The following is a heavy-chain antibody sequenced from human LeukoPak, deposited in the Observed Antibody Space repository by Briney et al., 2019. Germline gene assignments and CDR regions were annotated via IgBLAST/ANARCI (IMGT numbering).Heavy chain of an antibody. Sequence: GGSLRLSCAASGFTFSSYSMNWVRQAPGKGLEWVSSISSSSSYIYYADSVKGRFTISRDNAKNSLYLQMNSLRAEDTAVYYCAKEFRYCSSTSCYIDDYWGQGTLVTVSS. CDR2: ISSSSSYI. V-gene: IGHV3-21*01. CDR3: AKEFRYCSSTSCYIDDY. J-gene: IGHJ4*02. D-gene: IGHD2-2*02. CDR1: GFTFSSYS.